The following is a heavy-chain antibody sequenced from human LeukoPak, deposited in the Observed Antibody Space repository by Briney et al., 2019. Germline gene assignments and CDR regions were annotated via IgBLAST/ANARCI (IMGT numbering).Heavy chain of an antibody. CDR1: GFTFRNYG. Sequence: PGTSLRLSCAASGFTFRNYGMIWARQAPGKGLEWVALIWYDGSHTNYADSVKGRFTISRDNSKNTLYLQMNSLRAEDTAVYYCARDGWEPHPNFDYWGQGTLVTVSS. J-gene: IGHJ4*02. D-gene: IGHD1-26*01. V-gene: IGHV3-33*01. CDR2: IWYDGSHT. CDR3: ARDGWEPHPNFDY.